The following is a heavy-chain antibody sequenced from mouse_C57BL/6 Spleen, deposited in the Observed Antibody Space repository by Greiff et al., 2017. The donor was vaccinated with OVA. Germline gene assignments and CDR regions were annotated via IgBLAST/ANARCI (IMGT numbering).Heavy chain of an antibody. J-gene: IGHJ2*01. CDR1: GYTFTSYW. V-gene: IGHV1-55*01. CDR3: ARREFYGSSYDY. D-gene: IGHD1-1*01. Sequence: QVQLQQPGAELVKPGASVKMSCKASGYTFTSYWINWVKQRPGQGLEWIGDIYPGSGSTNYNEKFKSKATLTVDTSSSTAYMQLSSLTSEDSAVYYCARREFYGSSYDYWGQGTTLTVSS. CDR2: IYPGSGST.